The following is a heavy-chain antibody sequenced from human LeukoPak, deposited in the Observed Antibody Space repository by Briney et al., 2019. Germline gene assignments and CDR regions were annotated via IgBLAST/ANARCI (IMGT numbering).Heavy chain of an antibody. CDR3: ARVKSIAATLTEYYFDY. Sequence: SSETLSLTCTVSGGSISSYYWSWIRQPAGKGLERIGRIYTSGSTNYNPSLKSRVTMSVDTSKNQFSLKLSSVTAADTAVYYCARVKSIAATLTEYYFDYWGQGTLVTVSS. D-gene: IGHD6-6*01. CDR2: IYTSGST. J-gene: IGHJ4*02. V-gene: IGHV4-4*07. CDR1: GGSISSYY.